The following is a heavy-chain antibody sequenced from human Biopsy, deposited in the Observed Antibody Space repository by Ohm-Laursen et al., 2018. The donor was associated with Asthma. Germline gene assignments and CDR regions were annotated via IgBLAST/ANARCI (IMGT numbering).Heavy chain of an antibody. Sequence: GSSVKVSCKSLGGTFNTYVIGWVRQAPEQGLGWMGGINSVFGTTTYPQKFQDRVTITADDSTSTVYMELSSLRSEDTAVYYCARKAGSCISRTCYSLDFWGQGTLVTVPS. D-gene: IGHD2-2*01. CDR2: INSVFGTT. V-gene: IGHV1-69*01. J-gene: IGHJ4*02. CDR1: GGTFNTYV. CDR3: ARKAGSCISRTCYSLDF.